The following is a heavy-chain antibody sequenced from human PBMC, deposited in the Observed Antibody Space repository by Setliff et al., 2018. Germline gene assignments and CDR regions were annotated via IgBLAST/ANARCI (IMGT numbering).Heavy chain of an antibody. CDR3: ARGRDFWSGGSCSHYFDY. Sequence: ASVKVSCKASGYTFTGYYMHWVRQAPGQGLEWMGWVNPNSGGTNYAQKFQGWVTMTRDTSISTAYMELSRLRSDDTAVYYCARGRDFWSGGSCSHYFDYWGQGTLVTVSS. D-gene: IGHD2-15*01. CDR2: VNPNSGGT. CDR1: GYTFTGYY. V-gene: IGHV1-2*04. J-gene: IGHJ4*02.